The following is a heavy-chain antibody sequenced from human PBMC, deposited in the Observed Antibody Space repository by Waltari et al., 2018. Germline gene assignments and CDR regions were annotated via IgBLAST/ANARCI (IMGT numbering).Heavy chain of an antibody. CDR3: ARVLFQYYFDL. CDR1: GASFSSGGYY. Sequence: QVQLQESGPGLVKPSQTLSLTCTVSGASFSSGGYYWGWIRQSPGKGLEWIGYSYHNGATYYNPSLTGRVTIAINKSKNQSSLKLTSVTDADTAVYYCARVLFQYYFDLWGQGTLVTVSS. V-gene: IGHV4-30-2*06. CDR2: SYHNGAT. J-gene: IGHJ4*02.